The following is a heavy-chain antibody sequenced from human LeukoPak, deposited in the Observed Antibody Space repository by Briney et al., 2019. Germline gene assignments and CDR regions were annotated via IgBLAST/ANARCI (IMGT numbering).Heavy chain of an antibody. V-gene: IGHV4-39*01. CDR1: GGSISGHYC. CDR3: ARQYGSGSSYTPVVDL. Sequence: SETLSLTCTVSGGSISGHYCRIWSRPPPGKGLEWIGSIYYSGSTYYNPSLKSRVTISVDTSKNQFSLKLNSLTAAETAVYYCARQYGSGSSYTPVVDLWGQGTLVTVSS. CDR2: IYYSGST. D-gene: IGHD3-10*01. J-gene: IGHJ4*02.